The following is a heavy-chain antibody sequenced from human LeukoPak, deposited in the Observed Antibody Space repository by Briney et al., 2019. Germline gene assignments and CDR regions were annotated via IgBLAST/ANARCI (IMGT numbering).Heavy chain of an antibody. CDR2: IYHSGST. J-gene: IGHJ4*02. CDR1: GGSISSSNW. D-gene: IGHD6-6*01. V-gene: IGHV4-4*02. Sequence: SETLSLTCTVSGGSISSSNWWSWVRQPPGKGLEWIGEIYHSGSTNYNPSLKSRVTISVDKSKNQFSLKLSSVTVADTAVYYCARDGRIYSSSSGGYFDYWGQGTLATVSS. CDR3: ARDGRIYSSSSGGYFDY.